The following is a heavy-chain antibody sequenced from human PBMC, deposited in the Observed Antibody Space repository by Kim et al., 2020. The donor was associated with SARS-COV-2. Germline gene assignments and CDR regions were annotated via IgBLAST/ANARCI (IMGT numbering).Heavy chain of an antibody. CDR1: GGSISSSSYY. CDR2: IYYSGST. Sequence: SETLSLTCTVSGGSISSSSYYWGWIRQPPGKGLEWIGSIYYSGSTYYNPSLKSRVTISVDTSKNQFSLKLSSVTAADTAVYYCLWGGGSRIPKDVWGQGTTVTVSS. J-gene: IGHJ6*02. D-gene: IGHD2-21*01. CDR3: LWGGGSRIPKDV. V-gene: IGHV4-39*01.